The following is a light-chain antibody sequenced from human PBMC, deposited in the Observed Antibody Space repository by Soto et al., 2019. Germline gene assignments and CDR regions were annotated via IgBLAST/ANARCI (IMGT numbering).Light chain of an antibody. Sequence: EIVMTQSPATLSVSPGERATFSCRASESISSYLAWYQKRPGQAPRLLIHGAITRASDIPARFRGSGSDTDFTLTISGLQSEDFAFYYCQQRNIWPPVTFGHGTRLEI. CDR3: QQRNIWPPVT. V-gene: IGKV3-15*01. J-gene: IGKJ5*01. CDR2: GAI. CDR1: ESISSY.